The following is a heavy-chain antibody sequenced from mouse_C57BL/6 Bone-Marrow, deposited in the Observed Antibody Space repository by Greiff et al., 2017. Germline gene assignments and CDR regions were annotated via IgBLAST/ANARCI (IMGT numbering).Heavy chain of an antibody. CDR3: AKNDYGSTHYYAMDY. D-gene: IGHD1-1*01. Sequence: VQLQQSGPGLVQPSQSLSITCTVSGFSLTSYGVHWVRQSPGKGLEWLGVIWRGGSTDYNAAFMSRLSITQDNSKIQVFFKMNSLQADDTAIYYCAKNDYGSTHYYAMDYWGQGTSVTVSS. CDR2: IWRGGST. J-gene: IGHJ4*01. CDR1: GFSLTSYG. V-gene: IGHV2-5*01.